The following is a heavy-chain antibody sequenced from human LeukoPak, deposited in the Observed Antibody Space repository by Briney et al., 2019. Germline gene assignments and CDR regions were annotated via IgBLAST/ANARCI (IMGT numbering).Heavy chain of an antibody. CDR3: ARDQDDSSEGPFQH. V-gene: IGHV1-2*02. Sequence: GASVKVSCKASGYTFTGYYMHWVRQAPGQGLEWMGWINPNSGGTNYAQKFQGRVTMTRDTSISTAYMELSRLRSDDTAVYYCARDQDDSSEGPFQHWGQGTLVTVSS. CDR1: GYTFTGYY. J-gene: IGHJ1*01. D-gene: IGHD3-22*01. CDR2: INPNSGGT.